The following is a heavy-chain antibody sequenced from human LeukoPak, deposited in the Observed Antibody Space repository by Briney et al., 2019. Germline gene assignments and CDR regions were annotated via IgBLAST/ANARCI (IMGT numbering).Heavy chain of an antibody. D-gene: IGHD3-16*01. CDR2: IHYSGSP. CDR3: ARTRFYFDY. Sequence: PSETLSLTCTVSGGSISSYYWSWIRQPPGKGLEWIGYIHYSGSPNYNTSPKSRVSISVDTTKNQFSLRLSSVTAADTAVYYCARTRFYFDYWGQGTLVTVSS. V-gene: IGHV4-59*01. CDR1: GGSISSYY. J-gene: IGHJ4*02.